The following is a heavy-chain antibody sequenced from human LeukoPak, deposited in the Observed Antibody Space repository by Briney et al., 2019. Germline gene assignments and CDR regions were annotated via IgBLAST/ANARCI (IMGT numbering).Heavy chain of an antibody. Sequence: PGGSLRLSCAASGFTLSSYGMHWVRQAPGKGLEWVAVISYDGSNKYYADSVKGRFTISRDNSKNTLYLQMNSLRAEDTAVYYCAKDRVDEVGATNYFDYWGQGTLVTVSS. J-gene: IGHJ4*02. CDR1: GFTLSSYG. CDR2: ISYDGSNK. V-gene: IGHV3-30*18. CDR3: AKDRVDEVGATNYFDY. D-gene: IGHD1-26*01.